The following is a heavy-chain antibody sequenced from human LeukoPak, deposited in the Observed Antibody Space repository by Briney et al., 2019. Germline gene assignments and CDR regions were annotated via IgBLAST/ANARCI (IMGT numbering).Heavy chain of an antibody. CDR2: INAGNGNT. CDR1: GYTFTSYA. J-gene: IGHJ4*02. Sequence: ASVKVSCKASGYTFTSYAMHWVRQAPGQRLEWMGWINAGNGNTEYSQKFQGRVTITRDTSASTAYMELSSLRSEDTAVYYCATRGQFGFDYWGQGTLVTVSS. V-gene: IGHV1-3*01. CDR3: ATRGQFGFDY. D-gene: IGHD3-16*01.